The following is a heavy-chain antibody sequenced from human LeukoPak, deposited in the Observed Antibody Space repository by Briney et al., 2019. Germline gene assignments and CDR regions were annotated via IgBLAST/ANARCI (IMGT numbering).Heavy chain of an antibody. CDR1: GFTFSNYA. J-gene: IGHJ4*02. D-gene: IGHD5-12*01. V-gene: IGHV3-33*06. CDR2: IWYDGSNK. CDR3: AKDLGAIVATLDY. Sequence: AGGSLRLSCAASGFTFSNYAMSWVRQAPGKGPEGVAVIWYDGSNKYYADSVKGRFTISRDNSKNTLYLQMNSLRAEDTAVYYCAKDLGAIVATLDYWGQGTLVTVSS.